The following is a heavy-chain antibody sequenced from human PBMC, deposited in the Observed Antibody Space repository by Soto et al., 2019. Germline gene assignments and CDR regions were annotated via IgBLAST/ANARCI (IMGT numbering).Heavy chain of an antibody. CDR1: GGSVNSGSFY. CDR2: IYSGGSI. Sequence: SETLSLTCTVSGGSVNSGSFYWYWIRQPPGKGLEWIGYIYSGGSINYNPSLKSRATISVDTSKNQFSLKLTSVTAADTAVYYCARERDTAILRAFDYWGQGTLVTVSS. D-gene: IGHD5-18*01. J-gene: IGHJ4*02. CDR3: ARERDTAILRAFDY. V-gene: IGHV4-61*01.